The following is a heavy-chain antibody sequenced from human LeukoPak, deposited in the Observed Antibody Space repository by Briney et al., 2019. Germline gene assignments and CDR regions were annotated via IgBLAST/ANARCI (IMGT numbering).Heavy chain of an antibody. V-gene: IGHV3-21*01. D-gene: IGHD5-12*01. J-gene: IGHJ4*02. CDR2: ISTSSSYI. CDR1: GFTFSSYS. CDR3: ARVTRGGYDGYFDY. Sequence: GGSLRLSCAASGFTFSSYSMNWVRQAPGKGLEWVSFISTSSSYIYYADSLKGRFTISRDNAKKSLYLQINSLRAEDTAVYYCARVTRGGYDGYFDYWGQGTLVTVSS.